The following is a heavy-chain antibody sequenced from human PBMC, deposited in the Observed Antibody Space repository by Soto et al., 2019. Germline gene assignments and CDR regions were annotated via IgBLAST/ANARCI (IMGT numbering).Heavy chain of an antibody. J-gene: IGHJ6*02. D-gene: IGHD1-26*01. Sequence: ASVKVSCKASGGTFSSYAISWVRQAPGQGLEWMGGIIPIFGTANYAQKFQGRVTITADESTSTAYMELSSLRSEDTAVYYCASEAYRGGIHPYYGMDVWGQGTTVTVSS. CDR1: GGTFSSYA. CDR2: IIPIFGTA. CDR3: ASEAYRGGIHPYYGMDV. V-gene: IGHV1-69*13.